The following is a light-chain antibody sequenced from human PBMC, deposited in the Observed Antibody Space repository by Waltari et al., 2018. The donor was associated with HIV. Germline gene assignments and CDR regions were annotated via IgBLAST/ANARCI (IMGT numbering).Light chain of an antibody. V-gene: IGLV2-14*03. Sequence: SALTQPASVSGSPGQSITLSCPGPRSDVGIYNFVSWYRQHSSKAPKRMIYDVSKRPAGVSNRFSGYKSGNTASLTISGLQAEDEADYYCSSYTTSSTYVFGTGTKVTVL. CDR1: RSDVGIYNF. J-gene: IGLJ1*01. CDR3: SSYTTSSTYV. CDR2: DVS.